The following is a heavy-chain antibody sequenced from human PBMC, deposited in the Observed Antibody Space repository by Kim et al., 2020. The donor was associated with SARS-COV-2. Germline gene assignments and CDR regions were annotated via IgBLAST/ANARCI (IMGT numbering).Heavy chain of an antibody. CDR2: IMSIFNAA. CDR3: AKGWVAVAALGGAFDL. Sequence: SVKVSCKASGGTFGSYAISWVRQAPGQGLEWMGGIMSIFNAANYAQKFQGRVTITADESTSTAYMELSSLRSDDTAMYYCAKGWVAVAALGGAFDLWGPGTKVPVSS. J-gene: IGHJ3*01. D-gene: IGHD6-19*01. CDR1: GGTFGSYA. V-gene: IGHV1-69*13.